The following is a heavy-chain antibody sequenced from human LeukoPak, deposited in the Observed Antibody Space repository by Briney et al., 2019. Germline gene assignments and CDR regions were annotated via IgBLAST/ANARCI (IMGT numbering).Heavy chain of an antibody. CDR2: ITGSGDST. Sequence: PGGSLRLSCAASGFTFSTYAMSWVRQAPGKGLEWVSAITGSGDSTYYADSVKGRFTISRDNSKNTLYLQMNSLRAEDTAVYYCARDSSWFGEPDYWGQGTLVTVSS. J-gene: IGHJ4*02. CDR1: GFTFSTYA. CDR3: ARDSSWFGEPDY. D-gene: IGHD3-10*01. V-gene: IGHV3-23*01.